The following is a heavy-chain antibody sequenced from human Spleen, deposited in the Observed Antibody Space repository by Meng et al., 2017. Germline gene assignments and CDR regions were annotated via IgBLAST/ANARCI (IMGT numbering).Heavy chain of an antibody. J-gene: IGHJ4*02. D-gene: IGHD6-6*01. Sequence: QMTLMEAGPTLVKPTQTLTRTCTYSGFSLSTRGVGVGWIRQPPGKALDWLALIDWNYKRYSPSLNSRLTITKDTSKNQVVLTMTNMDPVDTATYYCAHSEDSSTYSGGRLFDQWSQEILVTVSS. CDR3: AHSEDSSTYSGGRLFDQ. CDR1: GFSLSTRGVG. V-gene: IGHV2-5*01. CDR2: IDWNYK.